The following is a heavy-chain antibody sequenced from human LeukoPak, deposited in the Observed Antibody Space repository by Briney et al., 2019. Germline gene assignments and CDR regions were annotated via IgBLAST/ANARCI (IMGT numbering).Heavy chain of an antibody. Sequence: GAPLNISSNCSGDFFTNCWICWVRQTPGKRLELRGIIYHGGSDTKYSPSFQGQVTISADKSISTVYLQWSTLKASDTAMYYCARVKGDEGMGPAFDYWGQGTLVTVSS. V-gene: IGHV5-51*01. J-gene: IGHJ4*02. CDR1: GDFFTNCW. CDR2: IYHGGSDT. D-gene: IGHD1-14*01. CDR3: ARVKGDEGMGPAFDY.